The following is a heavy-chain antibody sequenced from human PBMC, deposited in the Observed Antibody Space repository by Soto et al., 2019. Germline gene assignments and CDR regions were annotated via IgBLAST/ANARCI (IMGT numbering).Heavy chain of an antibody. V-gene: IGHV3-21*01. Sequence: KSGGSLRLSCAASGFTFSSYSMNWVRQAPGKGLEWVSSISTTSSYIYYADSLRGRFTISRDNAKNSLSLQMNSLRDEDTAVYYCTRGNYFDYWGQGILVTVSS. CDR2: ISTTSSYI. CDR3: TRGNYFDY. J-gene: IGHJ4*02. CDR1: GFTFSSYS.